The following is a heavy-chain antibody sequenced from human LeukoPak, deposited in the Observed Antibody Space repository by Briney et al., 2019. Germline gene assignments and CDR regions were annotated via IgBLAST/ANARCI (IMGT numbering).Heavy chain of an antibody. CDR3: ARANNSSWHN. D-gene: IGHD6-13*01. CDR1: GFTFSSNW. V-gene: IGHV3-7*01. CDR2: IKPDGSAE. Sequence: GGSLRLSCATSGFTFSSNWMSWVRHVPGRGLDWVANIKPDGSAEYYAASVKGRSTVSRDNAENSLYLQMNSLRVEDTAVYYCARANNSSWHNWGQGTLVTVSS. J-gene: IGHJ4*02.